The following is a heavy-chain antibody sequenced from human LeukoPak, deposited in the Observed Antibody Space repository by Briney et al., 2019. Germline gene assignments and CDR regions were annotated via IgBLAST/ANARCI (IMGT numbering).Heavy chain of an antibody. CDR2: ISSSSSYI. J-gene: IGHJ4*02. CDR1: GFTFSSYA. CDR3: ARRAGGYSHPYDY. V-gene: IGHV3-21*04. D-gene: IGHD4-23*01. Sequence: GGSLRLSCAASGFTFSSYAMSWVRQAPGKGLEWVSSISSSSSYIYYADSVKGRFTISRDNSKNTLYLQMNSLRAEDTAVYYCARRAGGYSHPYDYWGQGTLVTVSS.